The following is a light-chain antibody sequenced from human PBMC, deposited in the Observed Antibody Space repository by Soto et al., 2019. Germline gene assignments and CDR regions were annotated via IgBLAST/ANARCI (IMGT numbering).Light chain of an antibody. CDR1: QSVGNN. J-gene: IGKJ1*01. Sequence: EIVMTQSPATLSVSPGERASISCRASQSVGNNLAWHQQKPGQAPRLLIYDASNRATGIPARFSGSGSGTDFSLTISSLEPEDFAVYYCQQRSNLWTFGQGSKV. CDR2: DAS. CDR3: QQRSNLWT. V-gene: IGKV3-11*01.